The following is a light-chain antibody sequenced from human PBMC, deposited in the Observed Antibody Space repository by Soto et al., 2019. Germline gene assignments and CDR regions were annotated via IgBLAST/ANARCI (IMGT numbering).Light chain of an antibody. CDR2: AAS. J-gene: IGKJ1*01. CDR1: QGISSF. V-gene: IGKV1-8*01. Sequence: SHLTHPPYSLLSSLGYIVTITCRPSQGISSFLAWYQQKPGKAPKLLIYAASTLQSGVPSRFSGSGSGTDFTLTISCLQSEDFATYQSQQYYSYPRTFGPGTKVDIK. CDR3: QQYYSYPRT.